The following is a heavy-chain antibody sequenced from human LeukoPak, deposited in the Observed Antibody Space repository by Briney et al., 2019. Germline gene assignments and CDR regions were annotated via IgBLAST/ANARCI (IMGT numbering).Heavy chain of an antibody. J-gene: IGHJ4*02. CDR3: ARSVYDSSGYYRVLEY. D-gene: IGHD3-22*01. Sequence: GGSLRLSCATSGFTFSTYGMHWVRQAPGKGLEWVSYISGSSTSIYHADSVKGRLTISRDNAKNTLYLQMNSLRAEDTAVYYCARSVYDSSGYYRVLEYWGQGTLVTVSS. CDR1: GFTFSTYG. V-gene: IGHV3-48*04. CDR2: ISGSSTSI.